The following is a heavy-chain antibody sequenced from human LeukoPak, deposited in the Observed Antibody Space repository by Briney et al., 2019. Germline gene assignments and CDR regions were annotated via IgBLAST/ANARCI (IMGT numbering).Heavy chain of an antibody. CDR2: IKQDGSEK. D-gene: IGHD3-3*01. CDR1: GFTFSSYW. J-gene: IGHJ4*02. CDR3: ARLRFLEWFHGDY. V-gene: IGHV3-7*01. Sequence: PGGSLRLSCAASGFTFSSYWMSWVRQAPGKGLEWVANIKQDGSEKYYVDSVKGRFTISRDNAKNSLYLQMNSLRAEDTAVYYCARLRFLEWFHGDYWGQGTLVTVSS.